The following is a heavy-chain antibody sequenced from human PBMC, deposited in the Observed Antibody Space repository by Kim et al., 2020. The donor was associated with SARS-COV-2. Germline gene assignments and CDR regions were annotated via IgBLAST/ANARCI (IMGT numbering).Heavy chain of an antibody. CDR3: ARQGVYSGSFDY. V-gene: IGHV4-39*01. Sequence: SETLSLTCTVSGGSISSSSYYWGWIRQPPGKGLEWIGSIYYSGSTYYNPSLKSRVTISVDTSKNQFSLKLSSVTAADTAVYYCARQGVYSGSFDYWGQGTLVTVSS. CDR1: GGSISSSSYY. J-gene: IGHJ4*02. CDR2: IYYSGST. D-gene: IGHD1-26*01.